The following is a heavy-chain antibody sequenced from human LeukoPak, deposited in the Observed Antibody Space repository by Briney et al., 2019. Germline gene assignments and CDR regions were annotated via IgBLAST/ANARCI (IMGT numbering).Heavy chain of an antibody. Sequence: ASVKVSCKTSGDTFTRNWMHWVRQGPGQGLEWMGVINPNGDYTMYAQKFQGRVTVTRDMSSRTDYMELGSLRSDDTAVYYCARDHSIDDKSWWLDPWGQGTLVTVSS. CDR1: GDTFTRNW. D-gene: IGHD1-1*01. CDR2: INPNGDYT. CDR3: ARDHSIDDKSWWLDP. J-gene: IGHJ5*02. V-gene: IGHV1-46*01.